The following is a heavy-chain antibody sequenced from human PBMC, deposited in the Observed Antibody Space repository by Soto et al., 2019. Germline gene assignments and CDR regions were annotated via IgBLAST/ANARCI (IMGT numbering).Heavy chain of an antibody. CDR2: ISSSSSYT. V-gene: IGHV3-11*06. Sequence: GSLRLSCAASGFTFSDYYMSWIRQAPGKGLEWVSYISSSSSYTNYADSVKGRFTISRDNAKNSLYLQMNSLRAEDTAVYYCARDDRVAVAGYEHNWIGPWGQGTLVTVSS. CDR3: ARDDRVAVAGYEHNWIGP. CDR1: GFTFSDYY. J-gene: IGHJ5*02. D-gene: IGHD6-19*01.